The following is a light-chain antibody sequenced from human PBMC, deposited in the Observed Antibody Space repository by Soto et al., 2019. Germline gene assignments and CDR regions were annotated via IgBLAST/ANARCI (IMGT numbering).Light chain of an antibody. CDR2: SAS. CDR3: QPGHNWPLT. Sequence: EIVMTQSPATLSVSPGERATLSCRASQSISTELAWYQQKPGQPPRLLIYSASTRATGVPARFTGSGSGSEFTLTISGLPSEDFAVYYCQPGHNWPLTFGQGTRLEI. V-gene: IGKV3-15*01. CDR1: QSISTE. J-gene: IGKJ2*01.